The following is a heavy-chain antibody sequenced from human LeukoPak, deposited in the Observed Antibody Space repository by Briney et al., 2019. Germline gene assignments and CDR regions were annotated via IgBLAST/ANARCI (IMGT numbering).Heavy chain of an antibody. J-gene: IGHJ6*03. Sequence: SETLTLTCAVSGGSFSGYYWSWIRQPPGKGLEWIGEINHSGSTNYNPSLKSRVTISVDTSKNQFSLKLSSVTAADTAVYYCAREKSIVVVPAAIYYYYYYMDVWGKGTTVTVSS. D-gene: IGHD2-2*01. CDR2: INHSGST. CDR3: AREKSIVVVPAAIYYYYYYMDV. CDR1: GGSFSGYY. V-gene: IGHV4-34*01.